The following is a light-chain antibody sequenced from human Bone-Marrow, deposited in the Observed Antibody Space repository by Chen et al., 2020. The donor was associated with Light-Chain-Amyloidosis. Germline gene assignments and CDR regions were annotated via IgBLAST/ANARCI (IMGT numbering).Light chain of an antibody. Sequence: EIVLTQSPATLSVSPGERATLSYRASQSLSSNLAWYQHTPGQAPRLLIVGASTRATGTPARFSGSGSGTDFTLTVSSMQSEDFAVYYCQQDHNWPPLTFGGGTKVEIK. CDR2: GAS. J-gene: IGKJ4*01. CDR1: QSLSSN. CDR3: QQDHNWPPLT. V-gene: IGKV3-15*01.